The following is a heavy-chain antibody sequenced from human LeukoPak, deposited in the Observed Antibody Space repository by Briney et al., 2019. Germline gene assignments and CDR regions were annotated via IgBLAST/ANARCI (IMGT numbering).Heavy chain of an antibody. V-gene: IGHV3-7*01. CDR2: IKQDGSEK. CDR3: ARDRGSYYRRYYFDY. J-gene: IGHJ4*02. Sequence: GGSLSLSCAASGFTFSSYWMSWVRPAPGKGLEWVANIKQDGSEKYYVDSVKGRFTISRDNAKDSLYLQMNSLRAEDTAVYYCARDRGSYYRRYYFDYWGQGTLVTVSS. CDR1: GFTFSSYW. D-gene: IGHD1-26*01.